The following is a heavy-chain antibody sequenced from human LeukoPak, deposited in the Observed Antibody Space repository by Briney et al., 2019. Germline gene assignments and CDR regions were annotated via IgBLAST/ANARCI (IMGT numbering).Heavy chain of an antibody. D-gene: IGHD6-19*01. CDR1: GGSISTYY. CDR2: IYNGGST. V-gene: IGHV4-59*01. CDR3: ARFKRAGGWSYFDY. J-gene: IGHJ4*02. Sequence: SETLSLTCTVSGGSISTYYWSWIRKPPGKGLEWIGHIYNGGSTNYSPSLKSRVTISVDTSKNQFSLKLSSVAAADTAVYYCARFKRAGGWSYFDYWGQGTLVTVSS.